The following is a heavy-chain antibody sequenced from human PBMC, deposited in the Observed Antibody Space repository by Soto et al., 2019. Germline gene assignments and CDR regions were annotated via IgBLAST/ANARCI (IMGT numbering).Heavy chain of an antibody. CDR1: VGSVSSNRAS. D-gene: IGHD4-17*01. Sequence: SQTLSLTCAISVGSVSSNRASLNLIRQSPSRGLEWLGRTYYRSKWYHEYAVSVKGRITINPDTSKNHFSLQLNSVTPEDAAVYYCARTNGYLDFWGQGTLVTVSS. CDR2: TYYRSKWYH. V-gene: IGHV6-1*01. J-gene: IGHJ4*01. CDR3: ARTNGYLDF.